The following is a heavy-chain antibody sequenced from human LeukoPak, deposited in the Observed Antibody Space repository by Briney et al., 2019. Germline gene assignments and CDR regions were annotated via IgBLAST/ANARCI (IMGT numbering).Heavy chain of an antibody. CDR2: ISGSRDYI. Sequence: GGSLRLSCAASGFTFSSYSRNWVGQARGKGLEWVSSISGSRDYIYYAESVKGRFTISRDNAKNSLYLHMNSLRVEDTAVYYCAKTYGSLYYYGMDVWGQGTTVTVSS. D-gene: IGHD3-10*01. CDR1: GFTFSSYS. CDR3: AKTYGSLYYYGMDV. J-gene: IGHJ6*02. V-gene: IGHV3-21*01.